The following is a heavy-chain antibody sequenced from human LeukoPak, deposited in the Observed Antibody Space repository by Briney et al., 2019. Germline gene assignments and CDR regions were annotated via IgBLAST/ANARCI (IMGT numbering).Heavy chain of an antibody. Sequence: PGGSLRLSCAASGFIFSGYGMHWVRQAPGKGLEWVAFIWYDGSNKYYADSMKGRFTISRDNSKNTVFLQMNNLRHEDTALYYCAKLLQPEDYPGSGSSWGQGTLVTVSS. J-gene: IGHJ5*02. D-gene: IGHD3-10*01. CDR1: GFIFSGYG. CDR3: AKLLQPEDYPGSGSS. V-gene: IGHV3-30*02. CDR2: IWYDGSNK.